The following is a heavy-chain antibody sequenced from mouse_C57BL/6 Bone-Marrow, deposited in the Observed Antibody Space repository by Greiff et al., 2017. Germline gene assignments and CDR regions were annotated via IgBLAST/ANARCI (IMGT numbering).Heavy chain of an antibody. D-gene: IGHD1-1*02. CDR3: AREDILWWAWFAY. CDR2: ISNGGGST. Sequence: EVKLMESGGGLVQPGGSLNLSCAASGFTFSDYYMYWVRQTPEKRLEWVAYISNGGGSTYYPDTVKGRFTISRDNAKNTLYLQMSRLKSEDTAMYYCAREDILWWAWFAYWGQGTLVTVSA. J-gene: IGHJ3*01. CDR1: GFTFSDYY. V-gene: IGHV5-12*01.